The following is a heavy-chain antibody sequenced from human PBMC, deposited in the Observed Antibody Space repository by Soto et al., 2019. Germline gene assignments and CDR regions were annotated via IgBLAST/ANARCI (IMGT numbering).Heavy chain of an antibody. V-gene: IGHV4-39*01. Sequence: QLQLQESGPGLVKPSETLSLTCTVSGGSISSSSYYWGWIRQPPGKGREWIGSIYYSGSTYYNPSLKSRVTISVDTSKNQFSLKLSSVTAADTAVYYCAGMGFSIWGQGTMVTVSS. CDR1: GGSISSSSYY. CDR3: AGMGFSI. CDR2: IYYSGST. D-gene: IGHD3-3*01. J-gene: IGHJ3*02.